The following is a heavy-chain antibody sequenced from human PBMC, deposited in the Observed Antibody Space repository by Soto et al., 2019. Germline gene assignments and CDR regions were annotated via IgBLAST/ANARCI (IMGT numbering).Heavy chain of an antibody. V-gene: IGHV4-4*02. CDR2: IYHSGST. CDR3: ARDYGNIVGVFDY. Sequence: QVQLQESGPGLVKPSGTLSLTCAVSGGSISSSNWWSWVRQPPGKGLEWNGEIYHSGSTNYNPSLKSQVTISVDKSKNQFSLKLSSVTAADTAVYYCARDYGNIVGVFDYWGQGTLVTVSS. J-gene: IGHJ4*02. CDR1: GGSISSSNW. D-gene: IGHD1-26*01.